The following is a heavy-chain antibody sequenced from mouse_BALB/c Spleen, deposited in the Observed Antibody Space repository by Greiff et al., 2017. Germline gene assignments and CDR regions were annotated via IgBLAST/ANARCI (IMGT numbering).Heavy chain of an antibody. D-gene: IGHD1-1*01. J-gene: IGHJ1*01. CDR1: GFTFSSFG. CDR3: ARSRTTVVDWYFDV. V-gene: IGHV5-17*02. Sequence: EVQRVESGGGLVQPGGSRKLSCAASGFTFSSFGMHWVRQAPEKGLEWVAYISSGSSTIYYADTVKGRFTISRDNPKNTLFLQMTSLRSEDTAMYYCARSRTTVVDWYFDVWGAGTTVTVSS. CDR2: ISSGSSTI.